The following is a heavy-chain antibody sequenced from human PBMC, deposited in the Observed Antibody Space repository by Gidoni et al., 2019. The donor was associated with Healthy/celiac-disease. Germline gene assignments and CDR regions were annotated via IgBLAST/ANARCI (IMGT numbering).Heavy chain of an antibody. Sequence: EVQLVESGGGLVKPGGSLRLPCAASGFTFSSNSMNWVRQAPGKGLEWVSSISSSSSYIYYADSVKGRFTISRDNAKNSLYLQMNSLRAEDTAVYYCARDTPDPYGDYGALREVTYYFDYWGQGTLVTVSS. J-gene: IGHJ4*02. D-gene: IGHD4-17*01. CDR3: ARDTPDPYGDYGALREVTYYFDY. CDR1: GFTFSSNS. V-gene: IGHV3-21*01. CDR2: ISSSSSYI.